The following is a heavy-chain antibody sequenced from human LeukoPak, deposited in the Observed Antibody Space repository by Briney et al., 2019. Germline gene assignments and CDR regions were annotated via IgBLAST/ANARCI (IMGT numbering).Heavy chain of an antibody. J-gene: IGHJ5*02. CDR2: INIGGTNT. CDR3: ATDGAGFDT. Sequence: GGSLRLSCAASGFAFNDYYMSWIRQAPGKGLEWLSYINIGGTNTHYADFVKGRFTISRDNAKKSLYLEMNNLRAEDTAVYYCATDGAGFDTWGQGVLVTVSS. CDR1: GFAFNDYY. V-gene: IGHV3-11*01.